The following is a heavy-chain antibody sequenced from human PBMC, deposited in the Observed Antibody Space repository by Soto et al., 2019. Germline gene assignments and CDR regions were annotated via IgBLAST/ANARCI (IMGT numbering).Heavy chain of an antibody. V-gene: IGHV3-23*01. Sequence: GGSLRLSCAASGCTFSSYAMSWVRQAPGKGLEWVSAISGSGGSTYYADSVKGRFTISRDNSKNTLYLQMNSLRAEDTAVYYCAKAAEYDYIRRTNWFDPWGQGTLVTVSS. CDR1: GCTFSSYA. CDR2: ISGSGGST. CDR3: AKAAEYDYIRRTNWFDP. D-gene: IGHD3-16*01. J-gene: IGHJ5*02.